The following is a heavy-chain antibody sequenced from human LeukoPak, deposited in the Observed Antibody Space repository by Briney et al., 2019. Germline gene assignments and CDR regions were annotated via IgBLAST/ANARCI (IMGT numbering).Heavy chain of an antibody. D-gene: IGHD2-21*02. CDR1: GFTFSSYG. CDR3: ATVVTAAYQFDY. V-gene: IGHV3-30*03. Sequence: GRSLRLSCAASGFTFSSYGMHWVRQAPGKGLEWVAVLSYDGSNKYYADSVKGRFTISRDNSKNTLYLQMNSLRAEDTAVYYCATVVTAAYQFDYWGQGTLVTVSS. J-gene: IGHJ4*02. CDR2: LSYDGSNK.